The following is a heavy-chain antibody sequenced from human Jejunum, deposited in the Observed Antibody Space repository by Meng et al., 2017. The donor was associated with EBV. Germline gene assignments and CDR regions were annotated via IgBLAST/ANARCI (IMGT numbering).Heavy chain of an antibody. CDR1: GGSIDSSNW. V-gene: IGHV4-4*02. CDR2: IFHIGTT. J-gene: IGHJ5*02. CDR3: ARDGGPSGSYAYWFDP. D-gene: IGHD1-26*01. Sequence: GAELGKPLGPLPFTGSVPGGSIDSSNWWSWARKPPGKGPEWIGEIFHIGTTNYNPTLKSRVTMSVDKSKNHFSLKLTSVTAADTAAYYCARDGGPSGSYAYWFDPWGQGTLVTVSS.